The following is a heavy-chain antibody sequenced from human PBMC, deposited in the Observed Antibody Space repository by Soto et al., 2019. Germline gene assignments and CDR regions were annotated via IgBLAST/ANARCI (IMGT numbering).Heavy chain of an antibody. CDR3: ARAPSGDKVDS. CDR2: IYNGGTT. Sequence: QVQLQESGPGLVKPSQTLSLTCTVSGGSISNVNYCWSWIRQSPDKGLEWIGHIYNGGTTYNNPSLTSRVSISIAASNDQFSLKLSSVSAAATAVYYCARAPSGDKVDSWGQGNLVTVSS. V-gene: IGHV4-30-4*01. J-gene: IGHJ4*02. CDR1: GGSISNVNYC. D-gene: IGHD7-27*01.